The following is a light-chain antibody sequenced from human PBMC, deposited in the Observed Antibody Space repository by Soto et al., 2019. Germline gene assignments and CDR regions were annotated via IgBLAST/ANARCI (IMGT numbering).Light chain of an antibody. CDR3: SSYTRSNTYV. V-gene: IGLV2-14*01. CDR2: EVS. Sequence: SALAQPASVSGSPGQSITISCTGTSNDVGGYNYVSWFQQHPGKAPKLLIFEVSNRPSGVSNRFSGSKSGNTASLTISGLQAEDEADYYCSSYTRSNTYVVGTGTKVTVL. J-gene: IGLJ1*01. CDR1: SNDVGGYNY.